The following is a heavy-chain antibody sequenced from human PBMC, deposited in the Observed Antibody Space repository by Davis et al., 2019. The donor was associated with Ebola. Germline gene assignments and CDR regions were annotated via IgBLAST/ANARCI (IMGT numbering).Heavy chain of an antibody. CDR2: TYYSSKWYN. D-gene: IGHD5-12*01. CDR1: GDSVSTAG. V-gene: IGHV6-1*01. J-gene: IGHJ4*02. Sequence: PSETLSLTCAISGDSVSTAGWNWIRQSPSRGLEWLGRTYYSSKWYNDYAVSVKSRITINPDTSKNQLSLQVNSVTPEDTAVYYCTRGWLRSKFDYWGRGTLVTVSS. CDR3: TRGWLRSKFDY.